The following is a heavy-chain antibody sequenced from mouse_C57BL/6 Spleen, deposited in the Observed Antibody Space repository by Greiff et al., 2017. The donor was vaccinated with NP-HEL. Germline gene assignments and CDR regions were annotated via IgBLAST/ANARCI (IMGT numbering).Heavy chain of an antibody. CDR1: GFNIKDDY. CDR2: IDPEKGDT. CDR3: TTSRSPVMDY. J-gene: IGHJ4*01. Sequence: VQLQQSGAELVRPGASVKLSCTASGFNIKDDYMHWVKQRPEQGLEWIGWIDPEKGDTEYASKFQGKATITADPSSNTAYLQLSSLTSEDTAVYYCTTSRSPVMDYWGQGTSVTVSS. V-gene: IGHV14-4*01.